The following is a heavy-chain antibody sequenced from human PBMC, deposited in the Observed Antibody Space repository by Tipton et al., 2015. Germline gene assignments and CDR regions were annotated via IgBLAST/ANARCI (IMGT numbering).Heavy chain of an antibody. CDR2: IYDGVFT. V-gene: IGHV4-30-4*01. D-gene: IGHD6-13*01. Sequence: TLSLTCNVSGGSIRSDDYLWTWVRQPPGRGLEWIGYIYDGVFTFYNPSLESRVTISEDTSNNQFSLDLTSVTAADTAVYYCVRGTYGSNYYNWLDPWGQGILVTVSS. CDR3: VRGTYGSNYYNWLDP. J-gene: IGHJ5*02. CDR1: GGSIRSDDYL.